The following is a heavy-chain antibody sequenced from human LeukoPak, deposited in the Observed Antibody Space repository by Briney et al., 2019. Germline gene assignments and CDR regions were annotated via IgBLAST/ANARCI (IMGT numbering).Heavy chain of an antibody. CDR2: ISAYNGNT. V-gene: IGHV1-18*01. J-gene: IGHJ3*02. CDR1: GYTFTSYG. D-gene: IGHD6-25*01. CDR3: ARGWEAAGAFDI. Sequence: ASVKVSCKASGYTFTSYGISWVRPAPGQGLEWVGWISAYNGNTNYAQKLQGRVTMTTDTSTSTAYMELRSLRSDDTAVYYCARGWEAAGAFDIWGQGTMVTVSS.